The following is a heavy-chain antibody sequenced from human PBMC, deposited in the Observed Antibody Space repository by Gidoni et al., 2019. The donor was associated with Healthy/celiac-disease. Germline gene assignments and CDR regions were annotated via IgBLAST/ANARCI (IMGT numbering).Heavy chain of an antibody. V-gene: IGHV1-46*01. CDR1: GYTFTSYY. Sequence: QVQLVQSGAEVKKPGASVKVSCTASGYTFTSYYMHWLRQAPGQGLEWMGIINPSGGSTSYAQKFQGRVTMTRDTSTSTVYMELSSLRSEDTAVYYCASARSSGYYWVGAFDIWGQGTMVTVSS. CDR2: INPSGGST. J-gene: IGHJ3*02. D-gene: IGHD3-22*01. CDR3: ASARSSGYYWVGAFDI.